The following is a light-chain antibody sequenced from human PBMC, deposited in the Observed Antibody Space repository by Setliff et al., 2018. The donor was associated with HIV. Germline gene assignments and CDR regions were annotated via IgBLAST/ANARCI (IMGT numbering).Light chain of an antibody. V-gene: IGLV7-43*01. CDR2: QTD. Sequence: QAVVTQEPSLTVSPGGTVTLTCASSSGAVTSGYFPNWFQQKPGQTPRALIYQTDKKYSWVPDRFSGSLLGDKAALTLSGVQPEDEADYYCLLFYGGVHVFGAGTKVTVL. CDR3: LLFYGGVHV. CDR1: SGAVTSGYF. J-gene: IGLJ1*01.